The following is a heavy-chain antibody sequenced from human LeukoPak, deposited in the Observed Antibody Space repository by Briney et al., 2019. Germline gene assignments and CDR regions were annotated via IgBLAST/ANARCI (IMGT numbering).Heavy chain of an antibody. CDR2: INAGNGNT. CDR3: ARSPLALWFGELLYPRLDY. J-gene: IGHJ4*02. D-gene: IGHD3-10*01. V-gene: IGHV1-3*01. Sequence: ASVKVSCKASGYTFTSYAMHWVRQAPGQRLEWMGWINAGNGNTKYSQKFQGRVTITRDTSASTAYMELSSLRSEDAAVYYCARSPLALWFGELLYPRLDYWGQGTLVTVSS. CDR1: GYTFTSYA.